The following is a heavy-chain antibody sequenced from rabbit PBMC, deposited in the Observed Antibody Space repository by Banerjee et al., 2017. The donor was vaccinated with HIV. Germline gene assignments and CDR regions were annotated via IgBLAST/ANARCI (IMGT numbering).Heavy chain of an antibody. Sequence: EESGGDLVKPEGSLTLTCTASGFSFSSSYWISWVRQAPGKGPEWIGTIYAGSSGITDYASWVNGRFTISKTSSTTVTLQMTSLTAADTATYFCARDLAGVIGWNFNLWGPGTLVTVS. CDR2: IYAGSSGIT. CDR1: GFSFSSSYW. V-gene: IGHV1S45*01. J-gene: IGHJ4*01. D-gene: IGHD4-1*01. CDR3: ARDLAGVIGWNFNL.